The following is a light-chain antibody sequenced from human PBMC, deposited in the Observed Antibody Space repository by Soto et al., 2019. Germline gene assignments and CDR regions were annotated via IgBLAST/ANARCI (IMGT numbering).Light chain of an antibody. Sequence: QAVVTQPPSVSGAPGQRVIISCTGSSSNIGAGYDVHWYQQFPGTAPKLLIYGNINRPSGVPDRFSGSRSATSAALAITGLQADDEADYYFQSYDSSPVFGGGTKVTV. V-gene: IGLV1-40*01. CDR1: SSNIGAGYD. J-gene: IGLJ2*01. CDR3: QSYDSSPV. CDR2: GNI.